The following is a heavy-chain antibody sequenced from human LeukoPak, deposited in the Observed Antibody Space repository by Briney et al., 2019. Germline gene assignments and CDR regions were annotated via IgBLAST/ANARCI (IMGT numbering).Heavy chain of an antibody. D-gene: IGHD1-26*01. CDR2: ISYDGSNK. CDR1: GFTFSSYG. CDR3: ANTWQVGARRGAFDI. V-gene: IGHV3-30*18. Sequence: GGSLRLSCAASGFTFSSYGMHWVRQAPGKGLEWVAVISYDGSNKYYADSVKGRFTISRDNSKNTLYLQMNSLRAEDTAVYYCANTWQVGARRGAFDIWGQGTMVTVSS. J-gene: IGHJ3*02.